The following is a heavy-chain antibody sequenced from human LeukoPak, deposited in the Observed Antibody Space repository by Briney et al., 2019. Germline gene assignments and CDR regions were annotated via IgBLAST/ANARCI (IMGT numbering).Heavy chain of an antibody. Sequence: ASVKVSCKASGYTFTSYGISWVRQAPGQGLEWMGWISAYNGNTNYAQKLQGRVTMTTDTSTSTAYMELRSLRSDDTAVYYYARWDLGVPAAINWFDPWGQGTLVTVSS. CDR2: ISAYNGNT. D-gene: IGHD2-2*01. CDR1: GYTFTSYG. V-gene: IGHV1-18*01. J-gene: IGHJ5*02. CDR3: ARWDLGVPAAINWFDP.